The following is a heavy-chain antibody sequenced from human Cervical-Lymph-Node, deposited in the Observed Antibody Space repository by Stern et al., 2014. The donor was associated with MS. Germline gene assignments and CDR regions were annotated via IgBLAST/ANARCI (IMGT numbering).Heavy chain of an antibody. CDR1: RGSISTYY. CDR2: VSTTGNT. CDR3: ARDGSWSPLDY. J-gene: IGHJ4*02. Sequence: QVQLQESGPRQVKTAETLSLKCSVSRGSISTYYWTWIRQPAGKGLEWIGRVSTTGNTGYNPSLKNRVTMSVDPSKNEFSLQLNSVTGADTAMYFCARDGSWSPLDYWGQGILVTVSS. V-gene: IGHV4-4*07. D-gene: IGHD6-13*01.